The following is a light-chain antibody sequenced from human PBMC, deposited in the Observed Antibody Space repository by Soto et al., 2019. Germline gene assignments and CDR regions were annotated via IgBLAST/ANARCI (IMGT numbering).Light chain of an antibody. CDR3: QQFGSSPPLFP. CDR2: SAS. J-gene: IGKJ3*01. V-gene: IGKV3-20*01. Sequence: EIVLTQSPGTLSLSPGERATLSCRASQSVSSTYLAWYQQRPGQAPRLLIYSASTRATGIPDRFSGSGSGTDFTLTISRLEPEDFAVYYCQQFGSSPPLFPFGPGTKVDI. CDR1: QSVSSTY.